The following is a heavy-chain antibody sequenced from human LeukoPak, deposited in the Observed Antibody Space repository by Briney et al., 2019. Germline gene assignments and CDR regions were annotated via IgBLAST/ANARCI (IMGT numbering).Heavy chain of an antibody. J-gene: IGHJ4*02. CDR2: INPNSGET. V-gene: IGHV1-2*02. CDR1: GYTFTGYY. CDR3: ARDWLLRYSQGGFDN. Sequence: ASVKVSCKASGYTFTGYYIHWVRQAPGQGLEWMGWINPNSGETNYAQKFQGRVTLTRDTSISTAYMELSRLGSDDTAVYYCARDWLLRYSQGGFDNWGQGTLVTVSS. D-gene: IGHD3-9*01.